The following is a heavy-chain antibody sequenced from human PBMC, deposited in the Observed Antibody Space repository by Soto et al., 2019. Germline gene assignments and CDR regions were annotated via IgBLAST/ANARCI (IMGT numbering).Heavy chain of an antibody. J-gene: IGHJ4*02. Sequence: SETLSLTCTVSGGSISSYYWSWIRQPPGKGLEWIGYMYNTGSTIYNPSLKRRVTISVDTSKNQFSLKLNSVTAADTAVYYCARTYYYDSSGPYYFDYWGQGTLVTVSS. V-gene: IGHV4-59*01. CDR3: ARTYYYDSSGPYYFDY. D-gene: IGHD3-22*01. CDR2: MYNTGST. CDR1: GGSISSYY.